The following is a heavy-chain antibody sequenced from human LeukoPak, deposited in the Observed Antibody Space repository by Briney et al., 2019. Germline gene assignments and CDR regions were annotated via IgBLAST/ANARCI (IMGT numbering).Heavy chain of an antibody. CDR1: GFTVSSNY. CDR3: ARGIAVAHDAFDI. V-gene: IGHV3-53*01. Sequence: PGGFLRLSCAASGFTVSSNYMSWVRQAPGKGLEWVSVIYSGGSTYYADSVKGRFTISRDNSKNTLYLQMNSLRAEDTAVYYCARGIAVAHDAFDIWGQGTMVTVSS. J-gene: IGHJ3*02. D-gene: IGHD6-19*01. CDR2: IYSGGST.